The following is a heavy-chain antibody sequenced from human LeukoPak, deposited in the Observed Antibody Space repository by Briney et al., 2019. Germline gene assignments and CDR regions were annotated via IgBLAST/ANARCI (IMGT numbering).Heavy chain of an antibody. Sequence: GRSLRLSCAASGFTFSSYAMSWVRQAPGKGLEWVSAISGSGGSTYYADSVKGRFTISRDNSKNTLYLQMNSLRAEDTAVYYCAKVREMATIKRYYFDYWGQGTLVTVSS. D-gene: IGHD5-24*01. CDR2: ISGSGGST. J-gene: IGHJ4*02. CDR3: AKVREMATIKRYYFDY. V-gene: IGHV3-23*01. CDR1: GFTFSSYA.